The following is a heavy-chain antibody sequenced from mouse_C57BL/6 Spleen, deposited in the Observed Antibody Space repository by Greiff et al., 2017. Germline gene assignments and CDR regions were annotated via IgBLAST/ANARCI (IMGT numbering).Heavy chain of an antibody. CDR2: IYPGDGDT. V-gene: IGHV1-82*01. CDR1: GYAFSSSW. J-gene: IGHJ3*01. CDR3: ARSIYYGNYSWFAY. D-gene: IGHD2-1*01. Sequence: VKLQESGPELVKPGASVKISCKASGYAFSSSWMNWVKQRPGKGLEWIGRIYPGDGDTNYNGKFKGKATLTADKSSSTAYMQLSSLTSEDSAVYFCARSIYYGNYSWFAYWGQGTLVTVSA.